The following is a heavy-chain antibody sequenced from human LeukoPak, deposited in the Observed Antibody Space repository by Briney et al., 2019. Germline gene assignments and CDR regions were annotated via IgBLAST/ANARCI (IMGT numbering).Heavy chain of an antibody. V-gene: IGHV3-11*06. CDR3: ARDFPNYDILTGYSYHYYGMDV. CDR2: ISSSSSYT. J-gene: IGHJ6*04. Sequence: GGSLRLSCAASGFTYSDYYMSWIRQAPGKGLEWVSYISSSSSYTNYADSAKGRFTISRDNAKNSLYLQMNSLRAEDTAVYYCARDFPNYDILTGYSYHYYGMDVWGKGTTVTVSS. CDR1: GFTYSDYY. D-gene: IGHD3-9*01.